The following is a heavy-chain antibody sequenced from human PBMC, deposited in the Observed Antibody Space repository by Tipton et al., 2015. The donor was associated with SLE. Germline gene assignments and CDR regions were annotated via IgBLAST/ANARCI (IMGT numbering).Heavy chain of an antibody. V-gene: IGHV3-23*01. D-gene: IGHD2-2*03. Sequence: SLRLSCAASGFSFDRYALSWVRQAPGKGLEWVSAISGSGAGTHYTDSVKGRFTISRDNSKSTLHLQMNSLRVEDTAVYYCAKDMDIARDYCMDVWGQGTTVTVSS. J-gene: IGHJ6*02. CDR1: GFSFDRYA. CDR3: AKDMDIARDYCMDV. CDR2: ISGSGAGT.